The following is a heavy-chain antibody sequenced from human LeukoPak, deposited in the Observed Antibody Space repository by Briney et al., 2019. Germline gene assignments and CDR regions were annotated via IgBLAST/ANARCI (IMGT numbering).Heavy chain of an antibody. J-gene: IGHJ4*02. CDR2: ISGSGGST. CDR3: AKDGVGWPWAGNDY. CDR1: GFTFSSYA. D-gene: IGHD1-26*01. Sequence: TGGSLRLSCAASGFTFSSYAMSWVRQAPGKGLEWVSAISGSGGSTYYADSVKGRFTISRDNSKNTLYLQMNSLRAEDTAVYYCAKDGVGWPWAGNDYWGQGTLVTVSS. V-gene: IGHV3-23*01.